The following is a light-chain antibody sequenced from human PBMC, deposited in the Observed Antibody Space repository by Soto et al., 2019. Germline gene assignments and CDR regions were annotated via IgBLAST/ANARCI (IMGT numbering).Light chain of an antibody. CDR1: SSNIGSRS. CDR2: TSD. CDR3: AAWDDSLNGLV. V-gene: IGLV1-44*01. J-gene: IGLJ3*02. Sequence: QSVLTQPPSASGTPGQRVTISCSGSSSNIGSRSVNWYQHLPGTVPKLLIYTSDRRLSGVPDRFSGSKSGTSASLAISGLQSEDEADYYCAAWDDSLNGLVFGGGTKVTVL.